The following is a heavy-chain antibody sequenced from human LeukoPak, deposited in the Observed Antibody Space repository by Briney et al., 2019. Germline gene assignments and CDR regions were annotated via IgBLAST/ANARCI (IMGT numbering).Heavy chain of an antibody. CDR2: IRYDGSNK. V-gene: IGHV3-30*02. J-gene: IGHJ6*03. Sequence: GGSLRLSCAASGFTFSSYGMHWVRQAPGKGLEWVAFIRYDGSNKYYADSVKGRFTISRDNSKNTLYLRMNSLRAEDTAVYYCANSPYYDFWSGPSYYMDVWGKGTTVTVSS. D-gene: IGHD3-3*01. CDR3: ANSPYYDFWSGPSYYMDV. CDR1: GFTFSSYG.